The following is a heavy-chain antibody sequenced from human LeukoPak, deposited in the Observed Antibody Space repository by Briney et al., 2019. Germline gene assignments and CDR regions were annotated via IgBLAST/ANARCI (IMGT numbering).Heavy chain of an antibody. J-gene: IGHJ4*02. Sequence: GGSLRLSCAASGFTFSSYSMNWVRQAPGKGLEWVSYISSSGSTIYYADSVKGRFTISRDNAKNSLYLQMNSLRAEDTAVYYCARGVAAAGTWVDYWGQGTLVAVSS. CDR2: ISSSGSTI. CDR3: ARGVAAAGTWVDY. D-gene: IGHD6-13*01. V-gene: IGHV3-48*04. CDR1: GFTFSSYS.